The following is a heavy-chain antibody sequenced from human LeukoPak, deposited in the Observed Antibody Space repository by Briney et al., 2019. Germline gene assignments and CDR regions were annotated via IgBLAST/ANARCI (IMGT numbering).Heavy chain of an antibody. CDR1: GYTFTSYG. CDR3: ARDKYYYGSGSQHNWFDP. Sequence: ASVKVSCKASGYTFTSYGISWVRQAPGQGLEWMGWISVYNGNTNYAQKSQGRVTMTTDTSTSTAYMELRSLRSDDTAVYYCARDKYYYGSGSQHNWFDPWGQGTLVTVSS. D-gene: IGHD3-10*01. V-gene: IGHV1-18*01. CDR2: ISVYNGNT. J-gene: IGHJ5*02.